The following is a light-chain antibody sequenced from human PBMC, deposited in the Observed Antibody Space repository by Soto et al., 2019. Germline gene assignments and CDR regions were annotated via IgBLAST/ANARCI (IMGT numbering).Light chain of an antibody. J-gene: IGKJ5*01. CDR2: DVS. Sequence: DIQMTQSPSTLSAAVGERVTITCRASQSVSNWLAWYQQKPGKAPKLLIYDVSSLESGVPSRFSGSGSGTEFILTISSLQPDDFATYFCQQSYSIPIAFGQGTRLEI. CDR1: QSVSNW. V-gene: IGKV1-5*01. CDR3: QQSYSIPIA.